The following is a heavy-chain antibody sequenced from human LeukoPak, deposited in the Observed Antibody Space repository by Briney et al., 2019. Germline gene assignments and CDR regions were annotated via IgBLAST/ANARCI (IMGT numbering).Heavy chain of an antibody. CDR1: GYSFTSYW. CDR3: ARHIVVVTAIGAFDI. CDR2: IYPGDSDT. J-gene: IGHJ3*02. V-gene: IGHV5-51*01. D-gene: IGHD2-21*02. Sequence: GESLKISCXGSGYSFTSYWIGWVRQMPGKGLEWMGIIYPGDSDTRYSPSFQGQVTLSADKSISTAYLQWSSLKASDTAMYYCARHIVVVTAIGAFDIWGQGTMVTVSS.